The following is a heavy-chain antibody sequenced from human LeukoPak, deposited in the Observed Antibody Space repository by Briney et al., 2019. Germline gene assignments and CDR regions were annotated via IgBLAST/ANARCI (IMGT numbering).Heavy chain of an antibody. CDR3: ARGVYYSGTSGYYHAY. CDR2: IHYSGST. V-gene: IGHV4-59*01. Sequence: RASETLSLTCTVSSASITSYYWSWIRQHPGRGLEWLGYIHYSGSTNYNPSLKSRVTISMDTSKNQFSLKLTSVSAADTAVYYCARGVYYSGTSGYYHAYWGQGTLLTLSS. J-gene: IGHJ4*02. D-gene: IGHD3-22*01. CDR1: SASITSYY.